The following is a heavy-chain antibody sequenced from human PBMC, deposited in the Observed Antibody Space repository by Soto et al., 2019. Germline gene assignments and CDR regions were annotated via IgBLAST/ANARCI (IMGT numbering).Heavy chain of an antibody. D-gene: IGHD6-6*01. CDR2: INHSGST. Sequence: SETLSLTCAVYGGSFSGYYWGWIRQAPGKGLEWNGEINHSGSTNYNPSLKSRVTISVDTSKNQFSLKLSSVTAADTAVYYCAGGVGIAARRYFDYWGQGTLVTVSS. J-gene: IGHJ4*02. CDR1: GGSFSGYY. V-gene: IGHV4-34*01. CDR3: AGGVGIAARRYFDY.